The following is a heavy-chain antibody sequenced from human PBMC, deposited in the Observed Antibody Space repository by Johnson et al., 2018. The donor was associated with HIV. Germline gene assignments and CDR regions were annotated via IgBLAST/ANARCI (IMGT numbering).Heavy chain of an antibody. CDR3: ARHAGGDFTYGLFQH. J-gene: IGHJ1*01. D-gene: IGHD4-17*01. Sequence: VQLVESGGGLVQPGGSLRLSCAASGFTVSSNYMSWVRQAPGKGLEWVSVIYSGGSTYYADSVKGRFIISRDNAKNSLYIQMSGLREEDTALYYCARHAGGDFTYGLFQHWGRGTLVTVSS. CDR2: IYSGGST. CDR1: GFTVSSNY. V-gene: IGHV3-66*04.